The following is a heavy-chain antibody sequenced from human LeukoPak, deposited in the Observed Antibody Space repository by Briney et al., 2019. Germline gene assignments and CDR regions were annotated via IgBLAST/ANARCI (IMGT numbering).Heavy chain of an antibody. V-gene: IGHV4-30-4*01. CDR3: ASSVVPAYEVDY. CDR2: IYYSGST. CDR1: GDSLSGYY. J-gene: IGHJ4*02. Sequence: SETLSLTCDFSGDSLSGYYWSWIRQPPGKGLEWIGYIYYSGSTYYNPSLKSRVTISVDTSKNQFSLKLSSVTAADTAVYYCASSVVPAYEVDYWGQGTLVTVSS. D-gene: IGHD2-2*01.